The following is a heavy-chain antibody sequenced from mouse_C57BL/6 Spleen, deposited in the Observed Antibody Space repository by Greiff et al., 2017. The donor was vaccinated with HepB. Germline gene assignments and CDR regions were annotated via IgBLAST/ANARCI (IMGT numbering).Heavy chain of an antibody. J-gene: IGHJ2*01. CDR2: IYPRSGNT. D-gene: IGHD4-1*01. V-gene: IGHV1-55*01. CDR1: GYTFTSYW. Sequence: QVQLQQSGAELVKPGASVKMSCKASGYTFTSYWITWVKQRPGQGLEWIGDIYPRSGNTYYNEKFKGKATLTADKSSSTAYMELRSLTSEDSAVYFCARSLGRGEDFDYWGQGTTLTVSS. CDR3: ARSLGRGEDFDY.